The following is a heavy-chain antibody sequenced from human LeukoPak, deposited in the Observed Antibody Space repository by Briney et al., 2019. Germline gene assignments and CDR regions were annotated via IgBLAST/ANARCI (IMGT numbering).Heavy chain of an antibody. Sequence: PGGSLRLSCAASGFTFSNYNMNWVRQAPGKGLEWVSSISSSSSYIYYADSVKGRFTISRDNAKNSLYLQMNSLRAEDTAVYYCASFAAAGIVPPLLDYWGQGTLVTVSS. CDR1: GFTFSNYN. D-gene: IGHD6-13*01. J-gene: IGHJ4*02. CDR2: ISSSSSYI. CDR3: ASFAAAGIVPPLLDY. V-gene: IGHV3-21*01.